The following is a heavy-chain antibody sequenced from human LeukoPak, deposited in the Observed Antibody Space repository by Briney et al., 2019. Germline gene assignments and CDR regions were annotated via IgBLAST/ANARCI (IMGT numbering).Heavy chain of an antibody. J-gene: IGHJ4*02. CDR1: GFTFSSNY. CDR2: ISNDGDT. CDR3: AGDKTTGGWYEFDY. Sequence: GGSLRLSCAASGFTFSSNYMSWVRQGPGKGLECVSVISNDGDTYYADSVKGRFTISRETSKNTVSLQMNSLRAEDTAVYYCAGDKTTGGWYEFDYWGQGTLVTVSS. D-gene: IGHD6-19*01. V-gene: IGHV3-53*01.